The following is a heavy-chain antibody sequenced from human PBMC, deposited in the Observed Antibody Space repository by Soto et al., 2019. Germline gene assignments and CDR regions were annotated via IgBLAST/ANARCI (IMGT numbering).Heavy chain of an antibody. D-gene: IGHD3-22*01. CDR1: GFTFSTYA. J-gene: IGHJ5*01. Sequence: EVQLLESGGGLEQPGGSLRLSCAASGFTFSTYAMNWVRRAPGKGLEWVSAISGTGGSTYYGDSVKGRFTISRDNSKNTLYLQMNRLRVEDTAVYYCAKDCRLYDRTNWFDSWGQGTRVTVST. CDR2: ISGTGGST. V-gene: IGHV3-23*01. CDR3: AKDCRLYDRTNWFDS.